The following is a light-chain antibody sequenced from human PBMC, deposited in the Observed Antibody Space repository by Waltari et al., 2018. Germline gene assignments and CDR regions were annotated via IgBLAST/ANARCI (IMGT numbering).Light chain of an antibody. J-gene: IGLJ3*02. V-gene: IGLV3-19*01. CDR2: GKN. CDR3: TPRDTTTYHLGV. Sequence: QTPPVPLALGQPARSTSKGNGLRHYYPNGSQQKPGQAPVLVIYGKNSRPWGIPDRFSSSTSGNTASLIITGAQAEDEADYYCTPRDTTTYHLGVFGGGTKLTVL. CDR1: GLRHYY.